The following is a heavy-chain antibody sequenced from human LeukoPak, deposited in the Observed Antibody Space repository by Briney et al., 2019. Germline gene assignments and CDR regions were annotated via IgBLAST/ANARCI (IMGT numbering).Heavy chain of an antibody. J-gene: IGHJ4*02. CDR2: INPSGGTT. Sequence: ASVKVSCKASGYTFTSLYIHWVRQAPGQGLEWMAIINPSGGTTRYAQKFQGRVPMTRDTSTSTVYMELSSLRSEDTAVYYCARDARPSYDTSGYYFPGDYWGQGTLVTVSS. D-gene: IGHD3-22*01. CDR3: ARDARPSYDTSGYYFPGDY. V-gene: IGHV1-46*01. CDR1: GYTFTSLY.